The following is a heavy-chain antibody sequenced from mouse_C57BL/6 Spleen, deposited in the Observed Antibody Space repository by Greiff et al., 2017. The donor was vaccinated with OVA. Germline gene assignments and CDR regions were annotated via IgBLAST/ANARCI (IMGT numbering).Heavy chain of an antibody. D-gene: IGHD1-1*01. J-gene: IGHJ2*01. Sequence: QVQLQQPGAELVKPGASVKMSCKASGYTFTGYWITWVKQRPGQGLEWIGDIYPGSGSTNYNEKFKSKATLPVDTSSSTAYMQLSSLTSEASAVFYCERRGDYGTVYFDYWGQGTTLTVSS. V-gene: IGHV1-55*01. CDR1: GYTFTGYW. CDR2: IYPGSGST. CDR3: ERRGDYGTVYFDY.